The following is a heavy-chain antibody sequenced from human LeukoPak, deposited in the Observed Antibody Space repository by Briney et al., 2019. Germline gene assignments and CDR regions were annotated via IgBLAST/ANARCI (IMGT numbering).Heavy chain of an antibody. CDR3: ARGSPSPDFDF. CDR1: RFTFSSYW. J-gene: IGHJ4*02. CDR2: IYSDGSST. Sequence: PGGSLRLSCAAPRFTFSSYWMHWVRQAPGKGLVWVSRIYSDGSSTAYADSVKGRFTISRDDAKNMLFLQMNSLRTEDTAVYYCARGSPSPDFDFWSQGTLVTVSS. V-gene: IGHV3-74*01.